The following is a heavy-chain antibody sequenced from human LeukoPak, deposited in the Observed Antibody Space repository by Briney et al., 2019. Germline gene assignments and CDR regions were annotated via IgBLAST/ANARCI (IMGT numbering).Heavy chain of an antibody. CDR2: IYTSGST. CDR1: GGSFSGYY. Sequence: SETLSLTCAVYGGSFSGYYWSWIRQPAGKGLEWIGRIYTSGSTNYNPSLKSRVTMSVDTSKNQFSLKLSSVTAADTAVYYCARASGHGAPYYYYYMDVWGKGTTVTVSS. J-gene: IGHJ6*03. V-gene: IGHV4-59*10. CDR3: ARASGHGAPYYYYYMDV.